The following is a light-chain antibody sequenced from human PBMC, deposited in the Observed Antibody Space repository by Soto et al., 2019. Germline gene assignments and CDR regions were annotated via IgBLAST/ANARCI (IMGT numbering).Light chain of an antibody. CDR2: DAS. CDR1: QSISSW. V-gene: IGKV1-5*01. Sequence: DIQMTQSPSTLSASVGDRVTITCRASQSISSWLAWYQQKPGKAPKLLIYDASSLESGVPSRFSGSGSGTEFTLSISSMQPDDFATYYCQQYNSYSLTFGGGTKVEIK. J-gene: IGKJ4*01. CDR3: QQYNSYSLT.